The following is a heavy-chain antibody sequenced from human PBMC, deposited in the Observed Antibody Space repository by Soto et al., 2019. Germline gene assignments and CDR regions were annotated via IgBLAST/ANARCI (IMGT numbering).Heavy chain of an antibody. V-gene: IGHV6-1*01. Sequence: SQPLSLTSALSGDSVSSNSAAWNWIRQSPSRGIEWLGRTYYRSKWYNDYAVSVKSRITINPDTSKNQFSLQLNSVTPEDTAVYYCAGVDTATRYYYYYGMDVWGQGTTVTGS. CDR3: AGVDTATRYYYYYGMDV. D-gene: IGHD5-18*01. J-gene: IGHJ6*02. CDR2: TYYRSKWYN. CDR1: GDSVSSNSAA.